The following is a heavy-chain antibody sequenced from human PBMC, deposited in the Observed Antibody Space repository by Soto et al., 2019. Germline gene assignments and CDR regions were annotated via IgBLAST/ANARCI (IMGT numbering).Heavy chain of an antibody. Sequence: YCGGCVRQITGKGLEWMGIIYPGDSDTRYSPSFQGQVTISADRSISTAYLQWSTLKASDTAMYYCARRYCSGGTCAFDIWGQGTMVTVSS. CDR2: IYPGDSDT. V-gene: IGHV5-51*01. D-gene: IGHD2-15*01. CDR3: ARRYCSGGTCAFDI. J-gene: IGHJ3*02. CDR1: YC.